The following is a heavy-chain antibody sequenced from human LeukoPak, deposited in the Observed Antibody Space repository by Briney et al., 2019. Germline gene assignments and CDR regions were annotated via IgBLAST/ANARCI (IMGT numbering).Heavy chain of an antibody. CDR1: GFTFSSYA. CDR2: ISSDGSST. CDR3: ARLVGGSLYFDY. D-gene: IGHD1-26*01. Sequence: PGGSLRLSCAASGFTFSSYAMHWVRQAPGKGLEYVSAISSDGSSTYYANSVKGRFTISRDNSKNTLYLQMGSLRAEDMAVYYCARLVGGSLYFDYWGQGTLVTVPS. V-gene: IGHV3-64*01. J-gene: IGHJ4*02.